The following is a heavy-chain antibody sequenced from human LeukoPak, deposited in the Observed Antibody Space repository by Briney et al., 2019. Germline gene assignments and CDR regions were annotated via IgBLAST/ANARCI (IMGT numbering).Heavy chain of an antibody. CDR3: ARTFWSGYYDAFDI. Sequence: SETLSLTCTVSGGSISSYYWSWIRQPPGKGLEWIGYIYYSGSTNYNPSLKSRVTISVDTSKNQFSLKLSSVTAADTAVYYCARTFWSGYYDAFDIWGQGTMVTVSS. CDR2: IYYSGST. CDR1: GGSISSYY. J-gene: IGHJ3*02. D-gene: IGHD3-3*01. V-gene: IGHV4-59*12.